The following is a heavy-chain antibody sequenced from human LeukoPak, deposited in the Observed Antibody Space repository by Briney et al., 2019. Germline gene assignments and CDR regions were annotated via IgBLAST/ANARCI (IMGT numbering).Heavy chain of an antibody. CDR1: GDSISMHY. V-gene: IGHV4-59*11. CDR3: ARGRVSSSSWSSTYYYYFYMDV. J-gene: IGHJ6*03. Sequence: SETLSLICSVSGDSISMHYWSWIRQPPGKGLEWIGYIDHTGSTNYNPSLNSRVTISRDTSKDHFSLELSSVTAAHTAAYFCARGRVSSSSWSSTYYYYFYMDVWGEGTTVTVSS. D-gene: IGHD6-13*01. CDR2: IDHTGST.